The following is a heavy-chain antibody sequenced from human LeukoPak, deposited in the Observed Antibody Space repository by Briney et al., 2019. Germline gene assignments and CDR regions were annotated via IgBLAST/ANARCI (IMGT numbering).Heavy chain of an antibody. V-gene: IGHV3-7*01. Sequence: HPGGSLRLSCIASGVAIGSSWMSWVRQSPGKRLEWVANVNPGGSVQNYVDSVTGRFTISRDNAKNSLYLQMNNLRADDTAVYYCATTFPYCSEDNCALGGQGTLVTVSS. CDR1: GVAIGSSW. J-gene: IGHJ1*01. CDR3: ATTFPYCSEDNCAL. CDR2: VNPGGSVQ. D-gene: IGHD2-15*01.